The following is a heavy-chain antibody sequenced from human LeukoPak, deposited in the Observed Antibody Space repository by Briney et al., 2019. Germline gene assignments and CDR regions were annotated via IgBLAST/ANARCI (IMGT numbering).Heavy chain of an antibody. V-gene: IGHV6-1*01. Sequence: SQTLSLTCAISGDSVSSNSAAWNWIRQSPSRGLEWLGRTYYRSKWYNDYAVSVKSRITINPDTSKNQFSLQLNSVTAADTAVYYCATDLGGSSIRNFDYWGQGTLVTVSS. J-gene: IGHJ4*02. D-gene: IGHD3-10*01. CDR1: GDSVSSNSAA. CDR3: ATDLGGSSIRNFDY. CDR2: TYYRSKWYN.